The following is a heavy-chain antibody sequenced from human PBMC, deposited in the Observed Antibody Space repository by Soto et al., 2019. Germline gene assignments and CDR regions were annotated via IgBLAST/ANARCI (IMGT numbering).Heavy chain of an antibody. J-gene: IGHJ6*02. CDR3: ARDLRSSPLYYYYGMDV. Sequence: GGSLRLSCAASGFTVSSNYMSWVRQAPGKGLEWVSVIYSGGSTYYADSVKGRFTISRDNSKNTLYLQMNSLRAEDTAVYYCARDLRSSPLYYYYGMDVWGQGTTVTVSS. D-gene: IGHD6-6*01. CDR1: GFTVSSNY. CDR2: IYSGGST. V-gene: IGHV3-53*01.